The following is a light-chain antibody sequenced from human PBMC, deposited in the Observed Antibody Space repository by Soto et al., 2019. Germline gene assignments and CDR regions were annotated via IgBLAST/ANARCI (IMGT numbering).Light chain of an antibody. J-gene: IGLJ1*01. CDR2: DVS. Sequence: QSALTQPASVSGSPGQSITSSCTGTSSDVGGYNYVSWYQQHRGKAPKLMIYDVSNRPSGVSNRFSGSKSGNTASLTISGLHAEDEADYYCSSYTSSSTLLYVFGTGTKLTVL. V-gene: IGLV2-14*01. CDR1: SSDVGGYNY. CDR3: SSYTSSSTLLYV.